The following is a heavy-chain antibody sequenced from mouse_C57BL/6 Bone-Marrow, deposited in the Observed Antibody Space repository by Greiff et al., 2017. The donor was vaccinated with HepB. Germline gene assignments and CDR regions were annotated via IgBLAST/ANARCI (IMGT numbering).Heavy chain of an antibody. CDR3: AYLRNYYAMDY. V-gene: IGHV5-12*01. J-gene: IGHJ4*01. Sequence: EVQLVESGGGLVQPGGSLKLSCAASGFTFSDYYMYWVRQTPEKRLEWVAYISNGGGSTYYPDTVKGRFTISRDNAKNTLYLQMSRLKSEDTAMYYCAYLRNYYAMDYWGQGTSVTVSS. CDR2: ISNGGGST. CDR1: GFTFSDYY. D-gene: IGHD1-1*01.